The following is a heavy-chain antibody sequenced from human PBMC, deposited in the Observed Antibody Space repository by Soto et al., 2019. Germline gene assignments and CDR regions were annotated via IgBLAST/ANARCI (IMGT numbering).Heavy chain of an antibody. CDR1: GFDFTTYT. J-gene: IGHJ4*02. D-gene: IGHD2-21*01. Sequence: VQLEESGGGLVKPGESLRLSCAASGFDFTTYTMNWVRQAPGKGLEWVSSISRTSNYIYYANSLKGRFSISRDNAGNSLFLPMSGLTVDDTAVYYCARSPRSESLVVVVRTFDYWGQGTLVTVSS. V-gene: IGHV3-21*02. CDR3: ARSPRSESLVVVVRTFDY. CDR2: ISRTSNYI.